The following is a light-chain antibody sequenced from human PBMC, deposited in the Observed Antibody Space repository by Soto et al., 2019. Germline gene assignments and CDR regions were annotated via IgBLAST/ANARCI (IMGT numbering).Light chain of an antibody. CDR3: AAWDDSLNGFV. CDR1: SSNIGSNT. V-gene: IGLV1-44*01. J-gene: IGLJ1*01. CDR2: TNN. Sequence: QSVLTQPPSASGAPGQRVTISCSGSSSNIGSNTVHWYQQLPGTAPKLLIYTNNQRPSGVRDRFSGSRSGTSASLAISGLXSEDEADYYCAAWDDSLNGFVFGTGTKVTVL.